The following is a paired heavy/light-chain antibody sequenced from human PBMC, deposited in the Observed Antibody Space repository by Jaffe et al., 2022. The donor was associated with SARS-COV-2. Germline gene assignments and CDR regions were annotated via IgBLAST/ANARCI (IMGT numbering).Heavy chain of an antibody. J-gene: IGHJ4*02. V-gene: IGHV3-30*04. CDR3: ARDRKTGYSSSCLEY. CDR2: ISYDGSNK. D-gene: IGHD6-13*01. CDR1: GFTFSSYA. Sequence: QVQLVESGGGVVQPGRSLRLSCAASGFTFSSYAMYWVRQAPGKGLEWVAVISYDGSNKYYGDSVKGRFTISRDNSKNKLYLQMNSLRTEDTAVYYCARDRKTGYSSSCLEYWGQGTLVTVSS.
Light chain of an antibody. CDR1: SSDVGGYNY. J-gene: IGLJ2*01. Sequence: QSALTQPPSASGSPGQSVTISCTGTSSDVGGYNYVSWYQQHPGKAPKLMIYEVSKRPSGVPDRFSGSKSGNTASLTVSGLQAEDEADYYCSSYAANNNVVFGGGTKLTVL. CDR2: EVS. V-gene: IGLV2-8*01. CDR3: SSYAANNNVV.